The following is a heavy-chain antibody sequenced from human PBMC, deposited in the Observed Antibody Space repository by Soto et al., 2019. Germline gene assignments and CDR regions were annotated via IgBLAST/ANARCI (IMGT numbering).Heavy chain of an antibody. D-gene: IGHD3-22*01. CDR2: LKSDGSGT. V-gene: IGHV3-74*01. CDR3: VRGDGDYYDGNGYLGRH. CDR1: GFTFSSYW. Sequence: EVQLVESGGGLVQPGGSLRLSCAASGFTFSSYWMHWVRQAPGKGLVWVSRLKSDGSGTTYADSVKGRLTISRDNDKNTLYRQMNSLRSEDTAVYYCVRGDGDYYDGNGYLGRHWGQGTLVTVSS. J-gene: IGHJ4*02.